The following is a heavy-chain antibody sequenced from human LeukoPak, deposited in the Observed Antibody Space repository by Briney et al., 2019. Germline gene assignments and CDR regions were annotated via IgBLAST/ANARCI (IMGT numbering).Heavy chain of an antibody. V-gene: IGHV3-74*01. CDR1: GFTFSSYW. CDR3: ARDTMVTAFDI. J-gene: IGHJ3*02. CDR2: INSDGSST. D-gene: IGHD5-18*01. Sequence: PGGSLRLSCAASGFTFSSYWMHWVRQAPGKGLVWVSRINSDGSSTSYADSVKGRFTISRDNAKNMLYLQMNSLRAEDTAVYYCARDTMVTAFDIWGQGTMVTVSS.